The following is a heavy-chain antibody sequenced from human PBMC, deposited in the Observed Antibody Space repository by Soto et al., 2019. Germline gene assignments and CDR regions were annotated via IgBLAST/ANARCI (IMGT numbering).Heavy chain of an antibody. CDR1: GFTFSASA. CDR3: ARLDCSGGSCYPYYFEH. Sequence: EVQLVESGGGLVQPGGSLELSCAASGFTFSASAMHWVRQASGKGLEWVDRIRSNGRTAYAASMQGRFTISRDDSKKTAYLQLNSLKTDDTAVYYCARLDCSGGSCYPYYFEHWGQGALVTVSA. D-gene: IGHD2-15*01. V-gene: IGHV3-73*02. J-gene: IGHJ4*02. CDR2: IRSNGRT.